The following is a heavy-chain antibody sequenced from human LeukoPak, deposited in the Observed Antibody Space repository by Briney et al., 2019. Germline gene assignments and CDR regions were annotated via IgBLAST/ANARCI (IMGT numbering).Heavy chain of an antibody. Sequence: SETLSLTCTVSGGSVRRGDYYWTWIRQPAGSGLEWIGRIYTSGTTDYNPSLRTRVTISVDASRNQFSLNLSSVTAADTAVYYCARWSGSVTARNYYYYMDVWGEGTTVTVSS. CDR1: GGSVRRGDYY. J-gene: IGHJ6*03. D-gene: IGHD6-6*01. V-gene: IGHV4-61*02. CDR3: ARWSGSVTARNYYYYMDV. CDR2: IYTSGTT.